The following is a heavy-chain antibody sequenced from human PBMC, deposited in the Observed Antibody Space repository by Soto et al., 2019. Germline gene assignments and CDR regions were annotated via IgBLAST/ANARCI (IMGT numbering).Heavy chain of an antibody. CDR1: RYTFTGHY. Sequence: GASVKVSFKASRYTFTGHYIHWVRQAPGQGPEWMAEIGPASGDTRYAQKFQGRVTMTRDTSITTVYLELNNLSPDDTAVYYCGRGRSGQLLVFYWGQGTPVTVSS. J-gene: IGHJ4*02. CDR3: GRGRSGQLLVFY. V-gene: IGHV1-2*02. CDR2: IGPASGDT. D-gene: IGHD3-10*01.